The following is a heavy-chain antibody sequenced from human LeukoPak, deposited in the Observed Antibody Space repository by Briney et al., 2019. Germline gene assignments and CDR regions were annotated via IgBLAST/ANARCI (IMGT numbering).Heavy chain of an antibody. CDR1: GFTFSNYW. D-gene: IGHD2-15*01. V-gene: IGHV3-74*01. J-gene: IGHJ6*02. CDR3: ARGHCSGGRCHSVGYYGMDV. Sequence: GGSLRLSCAASGFTFSNYWMHWVRQAPGKGLVWVSRIKSDGTSINYAGSVKGRFTISRDNAKHRLFLQMNSLRAEDTAVYFCARGHCSGGRCHSVGYYGMDVWGQGTTVTVSS. CDR2: IKSDGTSI.